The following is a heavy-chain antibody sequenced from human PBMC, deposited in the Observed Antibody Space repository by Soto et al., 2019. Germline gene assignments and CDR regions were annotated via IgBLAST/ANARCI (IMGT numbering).Heavy chain of an antibody. CDR3: TKSHSTALVPYYFDY. V-gene: IGHV3-30*18. CDR1: GFTFSSYA. D-gene: IGHD5-18*01. Sequence: QVRLVESGGGVVQPGTSLRLSCAASGFTFSSYAIHWVRQAPGKGLERVAFMSSDGSNTFYADSVRGRFTVSRDNSKSTLYLQMNGLMPEDTAVYYCTKSHSTALVPYYFDYWGQGTLVTVSS. J-gene: IGHJ4*02. CDR2: MSSDGSNT.